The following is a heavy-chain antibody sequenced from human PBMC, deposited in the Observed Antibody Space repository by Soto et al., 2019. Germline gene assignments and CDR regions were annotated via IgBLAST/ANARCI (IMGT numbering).Heavy chain of an antibody. V-gene: IGHV4-59*01. CDR1: GGSISGYY. CDR2: IYYSGST. D-gene: IGHD5-18*01. J-gene: IGHJ4*02. CDR3: ARSGLGTAMVNFDF. Sequence: QVQLQESGPGLVKPSETLSLTCTVSGGSISGYYWNWIRQPPGKGLEWIGYIYYSGSTNYNPSLKSRATISVDTSKKQFALKLRSVTAADTAVYYCARSGLGTAMVNFDFWGQGTLATVSS.